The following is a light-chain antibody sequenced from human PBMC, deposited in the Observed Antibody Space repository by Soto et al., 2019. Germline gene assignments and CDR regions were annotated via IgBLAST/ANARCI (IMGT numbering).Light chain of an antibody. J-gene: IGLJ1*01. CDR3: QVWDTNTDHFFV. CDR2: NDD. CDR1: DLATYS. Sequence: SYELTQPPSVSVAPGQTATISCGGNDLATYSVHWYQLKPGQAPVLVVYNDDARPSGIPERFSGSNSGNAATLTISRVEAGDEADYFCQVWDTNTDHFFVFGPGTQLTVL. V-gene: IGLV3-21*02.